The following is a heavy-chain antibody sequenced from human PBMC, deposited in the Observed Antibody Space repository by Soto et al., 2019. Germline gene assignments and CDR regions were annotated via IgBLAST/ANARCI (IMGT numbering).Heavy chain of an antibody. Sequence: PSETLSLTCTVSGGSISIGTDYWGWIRQPPGKGLEWIGNIHYSGSTSHNPSLKSRVTMSVDTSKNQFSLKLSSVTAADTAVYYCARRHSHDYYDRSGDVPRGQGTQVTVSS. V-gene: IGHV4-39*01. D-gene: IGHD3-22*01. CDR2: IHYSGST. CDR3: ARRHSHDYYDRSGDVP. J-gene: IGHJ4*02. CDR1: GGSISIGTDY.